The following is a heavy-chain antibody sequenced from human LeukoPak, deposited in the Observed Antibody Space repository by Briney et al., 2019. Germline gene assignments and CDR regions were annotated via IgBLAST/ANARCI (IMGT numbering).Heavy chain of an antibody. Sequence: GGSLRLSRAASGFIFSNYAMQWVRQAPGVGLEWVAFIRYDGGNTYYADSVKGRFTISRDNSKNTMYLQMNSLRAEDTAVYYCARDLSGVAGYTYGRGIDYWGQGTLVTVSS. CDR2: IRYDGGNT. CDR3: ARDLSGVAGYTYGRGIDY. D-gene: IGHD5-18*01. CDR1: GFIFSNYA. V-gene: IGHV3-30*02. J-gene: IGHJ4*02.